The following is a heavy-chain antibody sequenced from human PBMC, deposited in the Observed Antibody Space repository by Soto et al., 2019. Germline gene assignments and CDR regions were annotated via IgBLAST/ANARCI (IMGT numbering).Heavy chain of an antibody. D-gene: IGHD6-6*01. Sequence: SETLFLACSIYSGSFSGYYWSWIRQPPGKGLEWIGEISQSGNTNYSPSLKSRVSISIDTSKKQFSLNLASVSAADTAVYYCARAPKVSGSSQTRPDFWGQGTLVTVSS. J-gene: IGHJ4*02. CDR2: ISQSGNT. CDR1: SGSFSGYY. V-gene: IGHV4-34*01. CDR3: ARAPKVSGSSQTRPDF.